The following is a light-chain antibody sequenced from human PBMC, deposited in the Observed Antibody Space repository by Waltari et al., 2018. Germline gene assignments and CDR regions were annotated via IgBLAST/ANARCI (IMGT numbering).Light chain of an antibody. V-gene: IGLV1-40*01. CDR1: TTNVGPTYG. Sequence: QSVLPQQPPVSAAPGQRVTISCTGSTTNVGPTYGVYWYQQLPGEAPKLLIHDDSSRPSGVPDRFSGSKSGTSAYLAITGLQAEDEADYYCQSYDGSLTGWVFGGGTNLAVL. J-gene: IGLJ3*02. CDR3: QSYDGSLTGWV. CDR2: DDS.